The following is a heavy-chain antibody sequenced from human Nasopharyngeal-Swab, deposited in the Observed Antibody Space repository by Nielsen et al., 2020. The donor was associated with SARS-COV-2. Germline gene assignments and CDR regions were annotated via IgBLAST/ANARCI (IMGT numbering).Heavy chain of an antibody. D-gene: IGHD2-15*01. CDR2: SRNKANSYTT. J-gene: IGHJ4*02. CDR1: GFTFSAHY. Sequence: GGSLRLSCAASGFTFSAHYMDWVRQAPGKGLEWVGRSRNKANSYTTEYAASVKGRFTISRDDSKNTAYLQMNSLITEDTAVYYCTRCGGSCYTGKDYWGQGTLVTVSS. CDR3: TRCGGSCYTGKDY. V-gene: IGHV3-72*01.